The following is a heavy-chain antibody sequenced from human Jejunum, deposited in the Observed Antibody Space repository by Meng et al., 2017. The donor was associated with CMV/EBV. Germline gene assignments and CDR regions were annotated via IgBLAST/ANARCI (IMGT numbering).Heavy chain of an antibody. CDR1: GFTFGYYA. D-gene: IGHD6-19*01. Sequence: GFTFGYYAMGWVRQAPGKGLEWVGFIRSKAYGGTTEYAASVKGRFTISRDDSKSIAYLQMNSLKTEDTAVYYCTRYRSGWSLADPWGQGTLVTVSS. V-gene: IGHV3-49*02. CDR3: TRYRSGWSLADP. J-gene: IGHJ5*02. CDR2: IRSKAYGGTT.